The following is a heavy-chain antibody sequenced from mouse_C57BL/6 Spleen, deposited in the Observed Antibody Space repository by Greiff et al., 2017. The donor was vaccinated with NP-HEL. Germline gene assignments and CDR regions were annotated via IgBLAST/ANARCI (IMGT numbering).Heavy chain of an antibody. CDR3: ARDPVRDAMDY. D-gene: IGHD3-3*01. CDR1: GFTFSSYA. Sequence: DVMLVESGGGLVKPGGSLKLSCAASGFTFSSYAMSWVRQTPEKRLEWVATLSDCGSYTSYPDNLKGRFTISRDNAKNNLYLQMSHLKSEDTAMYYCARDPVRDAMDYWGQGTSVTVSS. CDR2: LSDCGSYT. V-gene: IGHV5-4*01. J-gene: IGHJ4*01.